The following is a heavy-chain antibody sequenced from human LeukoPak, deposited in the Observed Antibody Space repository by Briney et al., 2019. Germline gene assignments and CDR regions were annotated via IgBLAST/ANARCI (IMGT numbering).Heavy chain of an antibody. J-gene: IGHJ6*03. V-gene: IGHV3-23*01. CDR1: GFTFSSYA. CDR3: AKDSKIVGATFRSYHYMDV. CDR2: IRGSGDRT. Sequence: GGSLRLSCAASGFTFSSYAMSWVRQAPGKGLEWVSAIRGSGDRTHYADSVKGRFTISRDNSKHTLYLQMNSLRAEDTAVYYCAKDSKIVGATFRSYHYMDVWGKGTAVTVSS. D-gene: IGHD1-26*01.